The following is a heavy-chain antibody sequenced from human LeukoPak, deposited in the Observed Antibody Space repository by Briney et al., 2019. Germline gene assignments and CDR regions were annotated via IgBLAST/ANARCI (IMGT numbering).Heavy chain of an antibody. J-gene: IGHJ6*02. V-gene: IGHV3-23*01. CDR2: ISASGGST. CDR3: AKGAVAGYYGMDV. CDR1: GFTFSSSA. D-gene: IGHD6-19*01. Sequence: GGSLRLSCAASGFTFSSSAMSWVRQVPGKGLEWVSGISASGGSTSYADSVRGRFTISRDNSKNTLYVQMNSLRDEDTAVYYCAKGAVAGYYGMDVWGQGTTVTVSS.